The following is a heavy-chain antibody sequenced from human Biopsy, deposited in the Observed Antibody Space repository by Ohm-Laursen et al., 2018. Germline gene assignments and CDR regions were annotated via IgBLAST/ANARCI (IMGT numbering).Heavy chain of an antibody. J-gene: IGHJ4*02. CDR1: GGSISDDY. D-gene: IGHD4-17*01. V-gene: IGHV4-59*01. CDR3: ARDSPSYADYPLDS. CDR2: ISSGGRA. Sequence: SETLSLTCPVSGGSISDDYWNWIRQPPGKGLQVIGYISSGGRAKYNPSLKSRLTISLDTSKNQLSLRLSSVTAADSAVYYCARDSPSYADYPLDSWGPGILVTVS.